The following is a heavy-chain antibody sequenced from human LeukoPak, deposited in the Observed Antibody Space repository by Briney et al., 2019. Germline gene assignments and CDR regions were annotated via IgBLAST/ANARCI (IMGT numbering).Heavy chain of an antibody. Sequence: GGSLRLSCATTGFTFSAYAMSWVRQAPEKGLEWVATITGAGDATYHAASVMGRFTVSRDNSKNTLPLQMSSLRGEDTAVYYCAKSWGSGTYTFDYWGQGILVTVSS. CDR1: GFTFSAYA. CDR3: AKSWGSGTYTFDY. J-gene: IGHJ4*02. D-gene: IGHD3-10*01. CDR2: ITGAGDAT. V-gene: IGHV3-23*01.